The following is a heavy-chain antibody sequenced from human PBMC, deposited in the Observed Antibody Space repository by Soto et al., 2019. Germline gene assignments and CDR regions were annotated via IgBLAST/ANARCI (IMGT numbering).Heavy chain of an antibody. CDR3: ATSSFWSGYPLDY. CDR2: IVVGSGNT. Sequence: SVKVSCKASGFTFTSSAVQWVRQARGQRLEWIGWIVVGSGNTNYAQRFQERVTITRDMSTSTAYMELSSLRSEDTAVYYCATSSFWSGYPLDYWGQGTLVTVSS. V-gene: IGHV1-58*01. J-gene: IGHJ4*02. D-gene: IGHD3-3*01. CDR1: GFTFTSSA.